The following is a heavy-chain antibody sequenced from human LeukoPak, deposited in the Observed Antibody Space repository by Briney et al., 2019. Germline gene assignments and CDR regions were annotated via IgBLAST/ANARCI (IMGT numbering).Heavy chain of an antibody. Sequence: ASVKVSCKASGYTFTGYYMHWVRQAPGQGLEWMGWINPNSGGTNYAQNFQGRVTMTRDTSISTAYMELRGLRSDDTAVYYCARDLYYYDSRGSYYDTFDIWGQGTMVTVSS. V-gene: IGHV1-2*02. CDR2: INPNSGGT. CDR1: GYTFTGYY. J-gene: IGHJ3*02. D-gene: IGHD3-22*01. CDR3: ARDLYYYDSRGSYYDTFDI.